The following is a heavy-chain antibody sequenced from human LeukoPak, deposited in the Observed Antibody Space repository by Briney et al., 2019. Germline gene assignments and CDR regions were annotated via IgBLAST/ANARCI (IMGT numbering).Heavy chain of an antibody. CDR2: IYPGDSDI. V-gene: IGHV5-51*01. D-gene: IGHD3-22*01. CDR3: VRRSTYYDSTPYYFDY. Sequence: GESLKISCKGSGYSFNSYWIGWVRQMPGRGLEWMGLIYPGDSDIRFSPSFQGQVTLSVDKSIATAYVQWSSLKASDTAMYYCVRRSTYYDSTPYYFDYWGQGTLVSVSS. CDR1: GYSFNSYW. J-gene: IGHJ4*02.